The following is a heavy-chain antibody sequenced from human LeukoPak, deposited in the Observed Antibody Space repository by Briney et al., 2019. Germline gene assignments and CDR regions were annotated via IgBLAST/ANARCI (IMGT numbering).Heavy chain of an antibody. CDR2: IKSKTDGGTT. J-gene: IGHJ4*02. CDR3: TTRVCSSTSCYWDY. Sequence: TGGSLRLSCAASGFTFSNAWMSWVRQAPGKGLEWVGRIKSKTDGGTTDYAAPVKGRFTISRDDSKNTLYLQMNSLKTEDTAVYYCTTRVCSSTSCYWDYWGQGTLVTVSS. V-gene: IGHV3-15*01. CDR1: GFTFSNAW. D-gene: IGHD2-2*01.